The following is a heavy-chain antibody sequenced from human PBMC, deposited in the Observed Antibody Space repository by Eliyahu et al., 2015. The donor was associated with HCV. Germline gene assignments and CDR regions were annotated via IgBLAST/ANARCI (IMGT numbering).Heavy chain of an antibody. D-gene: IGHD6-13*01. Sequence: EVQLVESGGGLVQPGGSLRLSCAASGFTFSSYWMHWVRQAPGKGLVWVSRINSDGSSTSYADSVKGRFTISRDNAKNTLYLQMNSLRAEDTAVYYCARELGIAAAGYYYYYYGMDVWGQGTTVTVSS. J-gene: IGHJ6*02. CDR2: INSDGSST. CDR1: GFTFSSYW. V-gene: IGHV3-74*01. CDR3: ARELGIAAAGYYYYYYGMDV.